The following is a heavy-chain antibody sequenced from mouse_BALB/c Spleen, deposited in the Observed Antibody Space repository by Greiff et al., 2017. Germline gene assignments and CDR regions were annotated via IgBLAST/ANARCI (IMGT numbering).Heavy chain of an antibody. Sequence: DVKLQESGAELVKPGASVKLSCTASGFNIKDTYMHWVKQRPEQGLEWIGRIDPANGNTKYDPKFQGKATITADTSSNTAYLQLSSLTSEDTAVYYCVRVGYSDYWGQGTTLTVSS. CDR1: GFNIKDTY. CDR3: VRVGYSDY. CDR2: IDPANGNT. J-gene: IGHJ2*01. V-gene: IGHV14-3*02.